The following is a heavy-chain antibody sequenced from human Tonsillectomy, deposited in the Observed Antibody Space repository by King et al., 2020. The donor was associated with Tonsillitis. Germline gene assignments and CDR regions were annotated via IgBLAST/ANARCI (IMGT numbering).Heavy chain of an antibody. CDR3: ARDIAVAEYYFDY. CDR2: VSYDGSNR. D-gene: IGHD6-19*01. V-gene: IGHV3-30*04. Sequence: VQLVESGGGVVQPGRSLRLTCAASGFTFSRYAMHWVRQAPGKGLEWVAVVSYDGSNRYSEDSVKGRLTISRDNSKNTLFLQMNSLRAEDTAVYYCARDIAVAEYYFDYWGQGTLVTVSS. CDR1: GFTFSRYA. J-gene: IGHJ4*02.